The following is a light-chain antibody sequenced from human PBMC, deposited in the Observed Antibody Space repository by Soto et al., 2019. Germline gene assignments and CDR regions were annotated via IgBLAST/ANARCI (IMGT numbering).Light chain of an antibody. CDR1: GSDIGAYTY. V-gene: IGLV2-8*01. CDR2: EVT. CDR3: QSYDSSLSGGV. J-gene: IGLJ3*02. Sequence: QSALTQPPSASGSPGQSVTISCTGTGSDIGAYTYVSWYQHHPGTAPKLIIYEVTKRPSGVPDRFSGSKSGTSASLAITGLQAEDEADYYCQSYDSSLSGGVFGGGTKVTVL.